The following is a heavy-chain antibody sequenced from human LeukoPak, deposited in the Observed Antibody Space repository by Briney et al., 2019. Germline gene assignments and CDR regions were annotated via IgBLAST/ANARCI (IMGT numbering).Heavy chain of an antibody. CDR2: ISSSSSTI. Sequence: PGGSLRLSCAASGFTFSSYSMNWVRQAPGTGLEWVSYISSSSSTIYYAASVKGQFTISRDNAKNSLYLQMNSLRAEDTAVYYCARDEYSSSRGWFDPWGQGTLVTVSS. D-gene: IGHD6-6*01. V-gene: IGHV3-48*04. CDR3: ARDEYSSSRGWFDP. J-gene: IGHJ5*02. CDR1: GFTFSSYS.